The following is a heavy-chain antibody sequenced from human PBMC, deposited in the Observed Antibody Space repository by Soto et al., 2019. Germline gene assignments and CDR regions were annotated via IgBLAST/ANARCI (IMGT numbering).Heavy chain of an antibody. D-gene: IGHD1-26*01. V-gene: IGHV3-11*06. CDR3: ARGIGGLDRAYYYYGMDV. CDR2: ISSSSSHT. CDR1: GFTFSDYY. Sequence: GGSLRLSCAASGFTFSDYYMNWIRQAPGKGLEWVSYISSSSSHTNYADSVKGRFTISRDNAKNSLYLQMNNLRAEDTAVYYCARGIGGLDRAYYYYGMDVWGQGTTVTVSS. J-gene: IGHJ6*02.